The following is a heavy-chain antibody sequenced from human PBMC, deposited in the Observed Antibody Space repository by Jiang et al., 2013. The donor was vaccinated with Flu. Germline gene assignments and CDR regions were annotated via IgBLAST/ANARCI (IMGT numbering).Heavy chain of an antibody. CDR3: ARSDSCGGDCYFLDY. V-gene: IGHV1-46*01. Sequence: SVKVSCKASGYTFTRYYVNWVRQAPGQGLEWMGIINPSGGGTNYAQKFQGRVTMTRDTSTNTVYMELSSLTSEDTAFYYCARSDSCGGDCYFLDYWGQGTLVTVSS. CDR2: INPSGGGT. D-gene: IGHD2-21*02. J-gene: IGHJ4*02. CDR1: GYTFTRYY.